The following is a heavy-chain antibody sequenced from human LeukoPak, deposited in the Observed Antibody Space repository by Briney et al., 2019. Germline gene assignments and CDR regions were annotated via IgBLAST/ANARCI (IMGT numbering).Heavy chain of an antibody. CDR2: IYYSGST. CDR3: AREGTGEDDYFDY. Sequence: SETLSLTCTVSGGSISSYYWGWIRQPPGKGLEWIGYIYYSGSTNYNPSLKSRVTISVDTSKNQFSLKLSSVTAADTAVYYCAREGTGEDDYFDYWGQGTLVTVSS. D-gene: IGHD7-27*01. CDR1: GGSISSYY. J-gene: IGHJ4*02. V-gene: IGHV4-59*01.